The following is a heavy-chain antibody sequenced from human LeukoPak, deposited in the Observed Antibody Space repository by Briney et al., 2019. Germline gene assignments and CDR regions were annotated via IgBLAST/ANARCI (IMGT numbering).Heavy chain of an antibody. D-gene: IGHD2-15*01. CDR3: AREGYCSGGSCDNWFDP. V-gene: IGHV4-30-2*01. J-gene: IGHJ5*02. CDR1: GGSISSGGYS. CDR2: IYHSGST. Sequence: PSETLSLTCAVSGGSISSGGYSWSWVRQPPGKGVEWIGYIYHSGSTYYNPSLKSRVTISVDRSKNQFSLNLSSVTAADTAVYYCAREGYCSGGSCDNWFDPWGQGTLVTVSS.